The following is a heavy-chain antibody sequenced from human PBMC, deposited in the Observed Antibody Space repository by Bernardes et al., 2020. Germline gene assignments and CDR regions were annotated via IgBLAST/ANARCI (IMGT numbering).Heavy chain of an antibody. CDR1: GGTFSSYA. D-gene: IGHD2-15*01. CDR3: ARDGVVVVAATHSAFDI. V-gene: IGHV1-69*13. Sequence: SVKVSCKASGGTFSSYAISWVRQAPGQGLEWMGGIIPIFGTANYAQKFQGRVTITADESTSTAYMELSSLRSEDTAVYYCARDGVVVVAATHSAFDIWGQGTMVTVSS. CDR2: IIPIFGTA. J-gene: IGHJ3*02.